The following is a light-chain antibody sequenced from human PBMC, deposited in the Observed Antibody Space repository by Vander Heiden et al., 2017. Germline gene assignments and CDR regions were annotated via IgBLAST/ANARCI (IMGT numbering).Light chain of an antibody. CDR1: SSNSGRFY. CDR2: KNN. CDR3: AAWDASLSGVV. J-gene: IGLJ2*01. Sequence: SSLTPPPLASRTPGSRVTSPSSASSSNSGRFYVDWCQQRPGTAPKLLIYKNNQRPSGVPDRFSGSKSGTSASLTISVLRSEDEADYYCAAWDASLSGVVFGGGTKLTVL. V-gene: IGLV1-47*01.